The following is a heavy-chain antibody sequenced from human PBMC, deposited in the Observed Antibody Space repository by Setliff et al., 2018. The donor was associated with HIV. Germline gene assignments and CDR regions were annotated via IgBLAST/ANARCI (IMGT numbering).Heavy chain of an antibody. CDR3: VRGVTRDISGYYRDEYFQH. Sequence: ASVKVSCKASGYRFNTYGISWVRQAPGQGLEWMGWISPYNGDTRFAQGLQGRVTLTTDTSTNTAYMEMRTRRSDDTAVYYCVRGVTRDISGYYRDEYFQHWGQGTPVTVSS. V-gene: IGHV1-18*01. CDR2: ISPYNGDT. CDR1: GYRFNTYG. D-gene: IGHD3-22*01. J-gene: IGHJ1*01.